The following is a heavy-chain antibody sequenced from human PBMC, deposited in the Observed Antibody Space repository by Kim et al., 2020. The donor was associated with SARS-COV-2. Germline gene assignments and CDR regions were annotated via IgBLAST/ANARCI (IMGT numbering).Heavy chain of an antibody. V-gene: IGHV1-46*03. D-gene: IGHD3-10*01. Sequence: ASVKVSCKASGYTFTSYYLHWVRQAPGQGLEWMGIINPSGGSTSYAQKFQGRVTMTRDTSTSTVYMELSSLRSEDTAVYYCARDQARGKRITMVRGAYYYVGMDPWGQGTTVTVSS. CDR3: ARDQARGKRITMVRGAYYYVGMDP. J-gene: IGHJ6*02. CDR1: GYTFTSYY. CDR2: INPSGGST.